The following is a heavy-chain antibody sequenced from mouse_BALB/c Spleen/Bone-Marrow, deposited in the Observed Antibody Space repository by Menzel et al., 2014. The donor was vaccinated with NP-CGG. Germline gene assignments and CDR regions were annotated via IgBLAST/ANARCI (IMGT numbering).Heavy chain of an antibody. Sequence: VQRVESGPGLVAPSQSLSITCTVSGFSLTGNGVSWVRQPPGKGLEWLGMIWGDGSTDYNSALKSRLNISKDNSKSQVFLKMSSLQTDDTARYYCARFYYFLDYWGQGTTLTVSS. D-gene: IGHD1-1*01. CDR2: IWGDGST. CDR1: GFSLTGNG. V-gene: IGHV2-6-7*01. J-gene: IGHJ2*01. CDR3: ARFYYFLDY.